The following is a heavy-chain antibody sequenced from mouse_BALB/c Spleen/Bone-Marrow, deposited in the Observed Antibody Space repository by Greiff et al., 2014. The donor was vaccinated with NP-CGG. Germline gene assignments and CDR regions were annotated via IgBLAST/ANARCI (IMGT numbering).Heavy chain of an antibody. CDR2: ISSGGPYT. CDR1: GFPFSRYD. CDR3: ARQDGYGGTWFAY. D-gene: IGHD2-2*01. V-gene: IGHV5-9*02. J-gene: IGHJ3*01. Sequence: VQLKESGGGLVKPGGSLKLSCAASGFPFSRYDMSWVRQTPEKRLEWVATISSGGPYTYYPVSVKGRFTISRDNARNTLYLQMSGLRSEDTALYYCARQDGYGGTWFAYWGQGTLVTVSA.